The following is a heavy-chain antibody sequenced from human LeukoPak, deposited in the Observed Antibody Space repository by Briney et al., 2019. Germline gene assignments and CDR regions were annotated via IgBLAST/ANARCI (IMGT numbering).Heavy chain of an antibody. D-gene: IGHD3-22*01. CDR3: ARRDRSGYYYR. J-gene: IGHJ4*02. CDR2: IKKNGSEN. CDR1: VVSFTRFW. Sequence: GGCLRLSCALSVVSFTRFWMCWVRPAPEKGLEWVAIIKKNGSENYSVDSVKGLFTITRDNAKKSLYLQMNSLRAEDTAVYYCARRDRSGYYYRWGQGTLVTVSS. V-gene: IGHV3-7*04.